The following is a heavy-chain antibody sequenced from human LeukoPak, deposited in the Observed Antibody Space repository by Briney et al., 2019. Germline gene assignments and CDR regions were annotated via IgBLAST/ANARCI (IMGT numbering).Heavy chain of an antibody. D-gene: IGHD5-18*01. V-gene: IGHV3-49*04. CDR1: GFTFGDYA. J-gene: IGHJ4*02. CDR2: IRSKAYGGTT. CDR3: TSNRRGYSYGLDY. Sequence: GGSLRLSCTASGFTFGDYAMSWVRQAPGKGLEWVGFIRSKAYGGTTEYAASVKGRFTISRDDSKSIAYLQMNSLKTEDTAVYYCTSNRRGYSYGLDYWGQGTLVTVSS.